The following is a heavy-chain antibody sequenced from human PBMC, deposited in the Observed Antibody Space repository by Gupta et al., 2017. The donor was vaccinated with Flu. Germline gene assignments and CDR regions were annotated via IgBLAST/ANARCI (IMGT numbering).Heavy chain of an antibody. CDR1: GGSVTSGSYY. CDR3: AKDNAVVPAAMHF. CDR2: FYYTGTT. Sequence: QVQLQESGPGLVKPSETLSLTCTVSGGSVTSGSYYWSWIRQPPGKGLEWIGYFYYTGTTSYNPSLESRVTISGDPSKKQVSLRLSSVTAADTAVYFCAKDNAVVPAAMHFWGQGVLVTVSS. V-gene: IGHV4-61*01. J-gene: IGHJ4*02. D-gene: IGHD2-2*01.